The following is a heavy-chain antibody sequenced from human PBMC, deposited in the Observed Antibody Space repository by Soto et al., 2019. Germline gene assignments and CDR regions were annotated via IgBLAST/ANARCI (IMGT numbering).Heavy chain of an antibody. CDR3: TRDKGGSYDSWFDP. Sequence: EVQVVESGGGLVHPGGSLRLSCNFTFSMYSMNWVRQAPGKGREWVASISSGSAYIKYADSVKGRFTISRDNAKNSVSLQMNSLRVDDTAVYFCTRDKGGSYDSWFDPWGLGTLVTVSS. V-gene: IGHV3-21*01. J-gene: IGHJ5*02. CDR2: ISSGSAYI. D-gene: IGHD1-26*01. CDR1: TFSMYS.